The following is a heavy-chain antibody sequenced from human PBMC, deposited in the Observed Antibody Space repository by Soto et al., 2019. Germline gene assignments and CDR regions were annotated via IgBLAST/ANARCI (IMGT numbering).Heavy chain of an antibody. CDR1: GFTFSSYE. Sequence: GGSLRLSCAASGFTFSSYEMNWVRQAPGKGLEWVSYISSSGSTIYYADSVKGRFTISRDNAKNSLYLQMNSLRAEDTAVYYCAREDDSSGWYPFDYWRQRTLVTVSS. J-gene: IGHJ4*02. CDR2: ISSSGSTI. V-gene: IGHV3-48*03. D-gene: IGHD6-19*01. CDR3: AREDDSSGWYPFDY.